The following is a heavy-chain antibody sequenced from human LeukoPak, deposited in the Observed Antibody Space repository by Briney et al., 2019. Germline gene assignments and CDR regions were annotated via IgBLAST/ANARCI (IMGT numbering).Heavy chain of an antibody. CDR2: ISDKGTT. Sequence: SETLSLTCAVSGVSINSHYWSWIRQSPGRRLEWIGHISDKGTTKYNPSLKSRVIISADTSKNHLSLNLTSVFAADTAIYYWARRDAGWNYCDYWGQGILVTVSS. V-gene: IGHV4-59*08. CDR3: ARRDAGWNYCDY. D-gene: IGHD6-19*01. CDR1: GVSINSHY. J-gene: IGHJ4*02.